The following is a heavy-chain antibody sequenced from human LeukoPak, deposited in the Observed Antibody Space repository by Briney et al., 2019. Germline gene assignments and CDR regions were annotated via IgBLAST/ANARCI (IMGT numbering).Heavy chain of an antibody. J-gene: IGHJ4*02. V-gene: IGHV3-23*01. Sequence: GGSLRLSCAAAGFTLSSYAMSWVRQAPGKGLEWVSAISGSGGSTYYADSVKGRFTISRDNSKNTLYLQMNSLRAEDTAVYYCAKGGDYYGSGSYYMIDYWGQGTLVTVSS. CDR2: ISGSGGST. CDR3: AKGGDYYGSGSYYMIDY. D-gene: IGHD3-10*01. CDR1: GFTLSSYA.